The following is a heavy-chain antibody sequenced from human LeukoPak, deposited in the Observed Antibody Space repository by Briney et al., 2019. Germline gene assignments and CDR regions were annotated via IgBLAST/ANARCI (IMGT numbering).Heavy chain of an antibody. J-gene: IGHJ4*02. CDR1: GGSISSSSYY. Sequence: SETLSLTCTVSGGSISSSSYYWGWIRQPPGKGLEWIGSIYYSGSTYYNPSLKSRVTISVDTSKNQFSLKLSSVTAADTAVYYCARLGARGGWGQGTLVTVSS. D-gene: IGHD3-10*01. CDR2: IYYSGST. V-gene: IGHV4-39*01. CDR3: ARLGARGG.